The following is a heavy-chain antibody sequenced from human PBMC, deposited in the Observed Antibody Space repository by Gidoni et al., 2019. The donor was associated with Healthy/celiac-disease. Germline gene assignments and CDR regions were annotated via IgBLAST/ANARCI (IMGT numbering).Heavy chain of an antibody. V-gene: IGHV3-23*01. CDR1: GFPFSNYA. Sequence: EAQLLESGGGLVRPGGSLRLSCAASGFPFSNYAMSWVRQAPGKGLEWVSAISGSGVTTYYADSVKGRVTISRDNSKNTLYLQMNSLRGEDTAVYYCAKERPYYYYMDVWGTGTTVTVSS. CDR3: AKERPYYYYMDV. J-gene: IGHJ6*03. CDR2: ISGSGVTT.